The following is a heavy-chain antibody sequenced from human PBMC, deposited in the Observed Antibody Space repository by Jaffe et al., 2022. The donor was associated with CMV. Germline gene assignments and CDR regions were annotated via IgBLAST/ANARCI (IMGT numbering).Heavy chain of an antibody. CDR2: IIPIFGTA. J-gene: IGHJ2*01. V-gene: IGHV1-69*01. Sequence: QVQLVQSGAEVKKPGSSVKVSCKASGGTFSSYAISWVRQAPGQGLEWMGGIIPIFGTANYAQKFQGRVTITADESTSTAYMELSSLRSEDTAVYYCARDRARYGGNSEDWYFDLWGRGTLVTVSS. D-gene: IGHD2-21*02. CDR3: ARDRARYGGNSEDWYFDL. CDR1: GGTFSSYA.